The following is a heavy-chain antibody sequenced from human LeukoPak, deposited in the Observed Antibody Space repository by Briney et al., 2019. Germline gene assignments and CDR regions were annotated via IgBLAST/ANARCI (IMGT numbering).Heavy chain of an antibody. D-gene: IGHD3-3*01. CDR1: GFTFSSYG. V-gene: IGHV3-30*02. CDR2: IRYDGSNK. J-gene: IGHJ4*02. Sequence: PGGSLRLSCAASGFTFSSYGMHWVRQAPGKGLEWVAFIRYDGSNKYYADSVKGRFTISRDNSKNTLYLQMNSLRAEDTAVYYCAKDEIFGVVPMYYFDYWGQGTLVTVSS. CDR3: AKDEIFGVVPMYYFDY.